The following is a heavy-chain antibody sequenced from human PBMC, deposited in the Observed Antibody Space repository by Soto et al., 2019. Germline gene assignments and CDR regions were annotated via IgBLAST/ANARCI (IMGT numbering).Heavy chain of an antibody. V-gene: IGHV3-21*01. Sequence: EVQLVESGGGLVKPGGSLRLSCAASGFTFSSYSMNWVRQAPGKGLEWVSSISSSSSYIYYADSVKGRFTISRDNAKNSLYLQMNSLRAEYTAVYYCARDSLRGVAAAASGMDVWGQGTTVTVSS. D-gene: IGHD6-13*01. J-gene: IGHJ6*02. CDR3: ARDSLRGVAAAASGMDV. CDR1: GFTFSSYS. CDR2: ISSSSSYI.